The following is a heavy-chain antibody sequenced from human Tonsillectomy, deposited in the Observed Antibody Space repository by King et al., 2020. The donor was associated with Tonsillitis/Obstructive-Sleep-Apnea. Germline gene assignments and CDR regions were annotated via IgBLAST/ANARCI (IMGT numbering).Heavy chain of an antibody. Sequence: VQLQESGGGVVQPGRSLRLSCAASGFTFSNYGMHWVRQAPGKGLEWVAVISYDGSNKYYADSVKGRFTISRDKSKNTLDMQMDSLRAEDTAVYYCAKAPYYDILTVYLGDYYYYGMDVWGQGTTVTVSS. J-gene: IGHJ6*02. CDR1: GFTFSNYG. CDR2: ISYDGSNK. CDR3: AKAPYYDILTVYLGDYYYYGMDV. V-gene: IGHV3-30*18. D-gene: IGHD3-9*01.